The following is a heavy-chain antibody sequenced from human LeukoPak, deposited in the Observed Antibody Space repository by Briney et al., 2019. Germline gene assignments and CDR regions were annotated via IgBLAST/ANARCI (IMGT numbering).Heavy chain of an antibody. CDR1: GFNLDDYA. J-gene: IGHJ6*03. D-gene: IGHD3-3*01. Sequence: GGSLRLSCAASGFNLDDYAMHWVRQAPGKGLEWVSLISGDGGSTYYADSVKGRFTISRDNSKNSLYLQMNSLRTEDTALYYCARNGLYYDFWSGYLRNRGYYMDVWGKGTTVTVSS. CDR3: ARNGLYYDFWSGYLRNRGYYMDV. V-gene: IGHV3-43*02. CDR2: ISGDGGST.